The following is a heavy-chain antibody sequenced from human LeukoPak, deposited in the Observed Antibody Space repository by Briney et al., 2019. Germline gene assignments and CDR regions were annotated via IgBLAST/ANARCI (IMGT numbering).Heavy chain of an antibody. CDR3: AKGSRKGRWLPLDY. D-gene: IGHD5-24*01. Sequence: GGSLRLSCAASGFTFDDYAMHGGRQAPGRGLQGVSGSSWNSGSIGYADSVKGRFTISRDKAKNSLYLQMNRLRAEDTALYYCAKGSRKGRWLPLDYWGQGTLVTASS. V-gene: IGHV3-9*01. CDR2: SSWNSGSI. CDR1: GFTFDDYA. J-gene: IGHJ4*02.